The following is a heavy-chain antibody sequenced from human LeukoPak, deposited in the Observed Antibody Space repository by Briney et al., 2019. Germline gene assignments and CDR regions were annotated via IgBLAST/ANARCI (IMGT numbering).Heavy chain of an antibody. D-gene: IGHD2-2*01. CDR2: ISYSGTT. V-gene: IGHV4-59*01. CDR3: ARDNIDSSTISYYFDY. Sequence: ETLSLTCAVSGGSISSYYWSWIRQPPGKGLEWIGYISYSGTTNYNPSLKSRVTISLDTSKNQFSLKLSSVTAADTAVYYCARDNIDSSTISYYFDYWGQGTLVTVSS. J-gene: IGHJ4*02. CDR1: GGSISSYY.